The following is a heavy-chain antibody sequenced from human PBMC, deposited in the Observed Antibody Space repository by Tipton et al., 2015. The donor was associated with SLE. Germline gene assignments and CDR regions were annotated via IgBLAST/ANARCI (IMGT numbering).Heavy chain of an antibody. D-gene: IGHD6-13*01. CDR2: INHSGST. Sequence: TLSLTCAVYGGSFSGYYWSWIRQPPGKGLEWIGEINHSGSTNYNPSLKSRVTISVDTSKNQFSLKLSSVTAADTAVYYCARGGIFLSSWGDYWGQGTLVTVSS. V-gene: IGHV4-34*01. CDR3: ARGGIFLSSWGDY. J-gene: IGHJ4*02. CDR1: GGSFSGYY.